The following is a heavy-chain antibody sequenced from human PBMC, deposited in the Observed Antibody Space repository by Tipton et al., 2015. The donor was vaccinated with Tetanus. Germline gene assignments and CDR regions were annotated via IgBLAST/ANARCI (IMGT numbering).Heavy chain of an antibody. CDR2: IYPGDSDT. J-gene: IGHJ2*01. D-gene: IGHD7-27*01. CDR1: GYSFASFW. CDR3: ARRLGPYTGDQIWHFDL. Sequence: QLVQSGAEVKKPGESLKISCKGSGYSFASFWVGWVRQMPGKGLEWMGIIYPGDSDTRYSPSFQGQVTISADKSITTAYLQWSSLKASDTAMYYCARRLGPYTGDQIWHFDLWGRGTLVTVSS. V-gene: IGHV5-51*01.